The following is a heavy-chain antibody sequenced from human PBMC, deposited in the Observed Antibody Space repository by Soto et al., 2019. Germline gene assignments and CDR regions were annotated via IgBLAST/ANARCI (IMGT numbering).Heavy chain of an antibody. J-gene: IGHJ4*02. CDR3: ARRDRSGSFDY. V-gene: IGHV1-2*02. CDR2: INPNSGGT. CDR1: GYTFTNYY. Sequence: ASVKVSCKASGYTFTNYYLHWVRLAPGQGLEWMGWINPNSGGTSHAQKFQGRVTMIRDTSISTVYMELSRLTYDDRAVYYCARRDRSGSFDYWGQGTLVTVSS. D-gene: IGHD5-18*01.